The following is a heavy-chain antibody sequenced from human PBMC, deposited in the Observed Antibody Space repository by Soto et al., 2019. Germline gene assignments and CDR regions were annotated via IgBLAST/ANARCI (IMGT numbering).Heavy chain of an antibody. D-gene: IGHD2-8*01. V-gene: IGHV4-59*01. Sequence: QVQLQESGPGLVKPSETLSLTCTVSGASISSYYWSWLRQPPGKGLEWVGYIYYSGSTNYNPSRTSRVTLSVDTSKTQFALRLSSVTAADTALDYCARVGSWSSEYYYMDVWGKGTTVTVSS. CDR2: IYYSGST. CDR1: GASISSYY. CDR3: ARVGSWSSEYYYMDV. J-gene: IGHJ6*03.